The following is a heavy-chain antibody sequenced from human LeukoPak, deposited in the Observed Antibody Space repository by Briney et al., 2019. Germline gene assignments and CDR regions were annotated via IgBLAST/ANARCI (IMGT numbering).Heavy chain of an antibody. J-gene: IGHJ4*02. Sequence: GGSLRLSCAASGFTFSSYSMNWVRQAPGKGLEWVSSNSSSSSYIYYADSVKGRFTISRDNAKNSLYLQMNSLRAEDTAVYYCARVRSINDFWSGYLKSSYFDYWGQGTLVTVSS. D-gene: IGHD3-3*01. CDR2: NSSSSSYI. CDR1: GFTFSSYS. V-gene: IGHV3-21*01. CDR3: ARVRSINDFWSGYLKSSYFDY.